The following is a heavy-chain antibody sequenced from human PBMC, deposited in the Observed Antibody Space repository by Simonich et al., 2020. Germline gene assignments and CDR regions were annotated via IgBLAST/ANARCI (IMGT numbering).Heavy chain of an antibody. CDR1: GYTFTGYY. CDR2: INPTSGGT. Sequence: QVQLVQSGAEVTKPGASVKVSCKASGYTFTGYYMHWVRQAPGQGLEWMGWINPTSGGTNYAQRFQGRVTMTRDTSISTAYMELSRLRSDDTAVYYCARVRFEAFDIWGQGTMVTVSS. J-gene: IGHJ3*02. V-gene: IGHV1-2*02. CDR3: ARVRFEAFDI.